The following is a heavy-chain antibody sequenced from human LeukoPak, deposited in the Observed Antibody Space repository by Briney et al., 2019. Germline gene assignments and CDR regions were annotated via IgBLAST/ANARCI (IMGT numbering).Heavy chain of an antibody. J-gene: IGHJ6*02. V-gene: IGHV3-33*01. CDR3: ARERGQDYYYGMDV. CDR1: GFTFSSYG. Sequence: PGRSLRLSCAASGFTFSSYGMHWVRQAPGKGLEWVAVIWYDGSNKYYADSVKGRFTISRDNSKKTLYLQMNSLRAEDTAVYYCARERGQDYYYGMDVWGQGTTVTVSS. CDR2: IWYDGSNK.